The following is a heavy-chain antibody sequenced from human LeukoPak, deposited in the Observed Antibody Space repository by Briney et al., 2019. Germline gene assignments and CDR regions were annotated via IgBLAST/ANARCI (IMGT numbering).Heavy chain of an antibody. J-gene: IGHJ4*02. D-gene: IGHD3-10*01. Sequence: GGSLRLSCAASGFTFSSYAMHWVRQAPGKGLEYVSAISSNGGSTYYANSVKGRFTISRDNSKNTLYLQMGSLRAEDMAVYYCAKGVVRGEIDYWGQGTLVTVSS. CDR2: ISSNGGST. CDR1: GFTFSSYA. CDR3: AKGVVRGEIDY. V-gene: IGHV3-64*01.